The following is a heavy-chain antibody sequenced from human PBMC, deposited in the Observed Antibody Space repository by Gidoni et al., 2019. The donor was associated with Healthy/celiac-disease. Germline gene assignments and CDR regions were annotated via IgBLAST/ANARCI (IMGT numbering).Heavy chain of an antibody. D-gene: IGHD6-13*01. CDR1: GYSISSGYY. CDR2: FYHSGSP. Sequence: QVQLQESGQGLVKPSETLSLTCTVSGYSISSGYYWGWIRQPPGKGLEGIGSFYHSGSPSYNPSLKSRVTLSVDTSKTQFSLKLSSVTAADTAVYYCARGAAAGHWGQGTLVTVSS. V-gene: IGHV4-38-2*02. CDR3: ARGAAAGH. J-gene: IGHJ4*02.